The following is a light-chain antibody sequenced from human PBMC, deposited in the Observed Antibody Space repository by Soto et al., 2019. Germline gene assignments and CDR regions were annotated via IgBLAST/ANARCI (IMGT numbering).Light chain of an antibody. CDR3: QQDGSSYT. Sequence: EIVLTQSPGTLSLSPGERATLSCRASQNIDSSYSAWYQQKPGQAPRLLIYGASTRATGIPLRFSGSGSGTDFTLTISRLEPEDFAVYYCQQDGSSYTFGQGTKLEI. V-gene: IGKV3-20*01. J-gene: IGKJ2*01. CDR2: GAS. CDR1: QNIDSSY.